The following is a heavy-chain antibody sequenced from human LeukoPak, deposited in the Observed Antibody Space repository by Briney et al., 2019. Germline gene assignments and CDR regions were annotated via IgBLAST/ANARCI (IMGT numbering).Heavy chain of an antibody. CDR2: IHYSGST. Sequence: PSETLSLTCSVSDDSITMYYWTWIRQPPGKGLEWIGSIHYSGSTNYNPSLKSRVTISVDTSKNQFSLKLSSVTAADTAVYYCARTYVWGSYRTTDTFDIWGQGTMVTVSS. CDR1: DDSITMYY. V-gene: IGHV4-59*12. J-gene: IGHJ3*02. CDR3: ARTYVWGSYRTTDTFDI. D-gene: IGHD3-16*02.